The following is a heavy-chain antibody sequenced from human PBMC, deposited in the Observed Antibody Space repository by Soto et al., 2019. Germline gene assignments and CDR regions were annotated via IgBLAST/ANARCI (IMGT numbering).Heavy chain of an antibody. CDR1: GFTFSSYI. J-gene: IGHJ4*02. V-gene: IGHV3-48*02. CDR2: ISSTSGTV. Sequence: EVQLVESGGGLVQPGGSLRLSCAASGFTFSSYIMNWVRQAPGKGLEWVSYISSTSGTVYYADSVRGRFTISRDNAKNALYLQMNSLRDEDTAVYYCARLPWPEILNGYYSYFDYWGQGTLVTVSS. D-gene: IGHD3-9*01. CDR3: ARLPWPEILNGYYSYFDY.